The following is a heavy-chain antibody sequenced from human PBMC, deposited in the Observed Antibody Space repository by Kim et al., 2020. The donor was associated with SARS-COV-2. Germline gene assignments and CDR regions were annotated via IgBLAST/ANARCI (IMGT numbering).Heavy chain of an antibody. CDR2: LQQDGSEK. CDR3: DRGWNGFK. J-gene: IGHJ4*02. D-gene: IGHD1-1*01. Sequence: GGSLRLSCAASGFTLSTYWMIWVRQASGKGLERVAFLQQDGSEKYYVYSVKGRFTISRDNAKNSLYLQLNSLRAGDTAVYYCDRGWNGFKWGQGTLVTVS. V-gene: IGHV3-7*01. CDR1: GFTLSTYW.